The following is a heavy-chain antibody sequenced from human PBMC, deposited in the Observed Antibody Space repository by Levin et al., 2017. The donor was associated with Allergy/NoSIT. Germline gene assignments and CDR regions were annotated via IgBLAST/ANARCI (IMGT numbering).Heavy chain of an antibody. Sequence: SQTLSLTCAISGDRVSSNNAAWNWIRQSPSRGLEWLGRTYYRSKWYNDYAVSVKSRITINPDTSKNQFSLQLNSVTPEDTAVYYCARGTHYYGSGSFSRGAFDIWGQGTMVTVSS. CDR3: ARGTHYYGSGSFSRGAFDI. D-gene: IGHD3-10*01. CDR1: GDRVSSNNAA. V-gene: IGHV6-1*01. CDR2: TYYRSKWYN. J-gene: IGHJ3*02.